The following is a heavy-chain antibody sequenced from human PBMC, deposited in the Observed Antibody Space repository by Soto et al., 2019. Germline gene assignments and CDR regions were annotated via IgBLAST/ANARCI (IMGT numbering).Heavy chain of an antibody. CDR1: GGTFSSYA. V-gene: IGHV1-8*02. D-gene: IGHD5-18*01. J-gene: IGHJ4*02. CDR2: MNPNSGNT. Sequence: EASVKVSCKASGGTFSSYAISWVRQATGQGLEWMGWMNPNSGNTVYAQKFQGRVTMTRNTSISTAYMELSSLRSEDTAVYYCARERSYGLDYWGQGTLVTVSS. CDR3: ARERSYGLDY.